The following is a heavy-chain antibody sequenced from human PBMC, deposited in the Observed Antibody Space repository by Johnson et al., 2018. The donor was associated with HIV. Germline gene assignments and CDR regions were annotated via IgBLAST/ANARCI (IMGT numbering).Heavy chain of an antibody. CDR3: ARAHLIFPKNAFDV. V-gene: IGHV3-33*01. Sequence: QVQLVESGGGVVQPGRSLRLSCAASGFTFSTYGMHWVRQAPGKGLEWVAFIRYDGSEKYYADSVKGRFTISRDNVKNSVFLQMNTLGADDTAFYYCARAHLIFPKNAFDVWGQGAMVMVSS. J-gene: IGHJ3*01. CDR1: GFTFSTYG. D-gene: IGHD3-3*02. CDR2: IRYDGSEK.